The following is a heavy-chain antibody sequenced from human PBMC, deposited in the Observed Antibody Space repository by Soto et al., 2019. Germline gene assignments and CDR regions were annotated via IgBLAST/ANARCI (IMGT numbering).Heavy chain of an antibody. Sequence: EVQLVESGGDLVQPGGSLRLSCAASGFSFSTYWMHWVRQAPGKGPVWVSRIKSDGSSTTYADSVKGRFTISRDNAKNTLYLQMNSLRAEDTAVYYCARENYFGLAVDCWGQGTLVIVSS. J-gene: IGHJ4*02. CDR3: ARENYFGLAVDC. CDR2: IKSDGSST. D-gene: IGHD3-10*01. CDR1: GFSFSTYW. V-gene: IGHV3-74*01.